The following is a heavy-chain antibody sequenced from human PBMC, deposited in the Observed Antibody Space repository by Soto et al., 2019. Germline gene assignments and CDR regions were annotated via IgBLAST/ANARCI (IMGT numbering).Heavy chain of an antibody. CDR2: ISGSGGST. D-gene: IGHD2-2*02. CDR3: AKLIVVVAAAIFGAFDI. J-gene: IGHJ3*02. V-gene: IGHV3-23*01. Sequence: EVQLLESGGGLVQPGGSLRLSCAASGFTFSSYAMSWVRQAPGKGLEWVSAISGSGGSTYYADSVKGRFTISRDNSKNTLDLQMNSLRAEDTAVYYCAKLIVVVAAAIFGAFDIWGQGTMVTVSS. CDR1: GFTFSSYA.